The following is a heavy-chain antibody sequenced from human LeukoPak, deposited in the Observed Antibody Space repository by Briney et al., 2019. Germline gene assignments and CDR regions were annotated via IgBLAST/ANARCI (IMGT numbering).Heavy chain of an antibody. CDR3: TTGLTYYYDSSGFDY. CDR1: GFTFSNAW. V-gene: IGHV3-15*01. D-gene: IGHD3-22*01. Sequence: GGSLRLSCAASGFTFSNAWMSWVRQAPGKGLGWVGRIKSKTDGGTTDYAAPVKGRFTISRDDSKNTLYLQMNSLKTEDTAVYYCTTGLTYYYDSSGFDYWGQGTLVTVSS. J-gene: IGHJ4*02. CDR2: IKSKTDGGTT.